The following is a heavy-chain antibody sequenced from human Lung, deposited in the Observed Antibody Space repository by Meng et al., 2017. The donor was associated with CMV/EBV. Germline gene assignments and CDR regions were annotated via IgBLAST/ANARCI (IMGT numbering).Heavy chain of an antibody. CDR1: GFTFSDYY. Sequence: SLKISCAASGFTFSDYYMSWIRQAPGKGLEWVSYISSSGSTIYYADSVKGRFTISRDNAKNSLYLQMNSLRAEDTAVYYCARDYCSSTSCYVDYWGHGTXVTVSS. D-gene: IGHD2-2*01. V-gene: IGHV3-11*04. J-gene: IGHJ4*01. CDR2: ISSSGSTI. CDR3: ARDYCSSTSCYVDY.